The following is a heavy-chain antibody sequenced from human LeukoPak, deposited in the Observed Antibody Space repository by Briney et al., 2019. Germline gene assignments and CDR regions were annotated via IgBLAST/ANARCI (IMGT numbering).Heavy chain of an antibody. CDR1: GGTFSSYA. V-gene: IGHV1-69*05. J-gene: IGHJ4*02. CDR2: IIPIFGTA. CDR3: ARGLYYYDSSGYYSTTEVDY. Sequence: ASVKVSCKASGGTFSSYAISWVRQVPGQGREWMGGIIPIFGTANYAQKFQGRVTITTDESTSTAYMELSSLRSEDTAVYYCARGLYYYDSSGYYSTTEVDYWGQGTLVTVSS. D-gene: IGHD3-22*01.